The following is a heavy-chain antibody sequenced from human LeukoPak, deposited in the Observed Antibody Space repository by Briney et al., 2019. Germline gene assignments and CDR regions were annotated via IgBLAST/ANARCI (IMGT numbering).Heavy chain of an antibody. V-gene: IGHV4-34*03. D-gene: IGHD3-22*01. CDR2: INHSGST. CDR1: GGSFSGYY. J-gene: IGHJ4*02. CDR3: RAYYYDSSGLFDY. Sequence: SETLSLTCAVYGGSFSGYYWSWIRQPPGKGLEWIGEINHSGSTNYNPSLKSRVTMSVDTSKNQFSLKLSSVTAADTAVYDCRAYYYDSSGLFDYWGQGTLVTVSS.